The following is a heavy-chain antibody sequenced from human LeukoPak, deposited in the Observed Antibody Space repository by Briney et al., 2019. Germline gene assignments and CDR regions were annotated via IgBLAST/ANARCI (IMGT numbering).Heavy chain of an antibody. Sequence: EXLSLTCTVSGGSISSYYWSWIRQPPGKGLEWIGYVYYSGSTNYNPSLRSRVTISVDTSKNQFSLKLSSVTAADTAVYYCARVAYDYVWGSYRYPLYFDYWGQGTLVTVSS. D-gene: IGHD3-16*02. CDR2: VYYSGST. CDR3: ARVAYDYVWGSYRYPLYFDY. V-gene: IGHV4-59*01. CDR1: GGSISSYY. J-gene: IGHJ4*02.